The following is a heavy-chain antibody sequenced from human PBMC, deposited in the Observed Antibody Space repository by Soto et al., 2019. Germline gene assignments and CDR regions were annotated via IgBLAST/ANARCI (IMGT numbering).Heavy chain of an antibody. Sequence: QAQLVQSGAEVKKPGASVKVSCKASGYTFYSHSISWVRQAPGQGLEWMGRISDDNINTKYAQKFRGRVTMTTDTSTSTVYMELRNLRSDDTAVYYCARCIQEDYYYGMDVWGQGTTVTVSS. J-gene: IGHJ6*02. CDR1: GYTFYSHS. CDR2: ISDDNINT. D-gene: IGHD5-18*01. V-gene: IGHV1-18*01. CDR3: ARCIQEDYYYGMDV.